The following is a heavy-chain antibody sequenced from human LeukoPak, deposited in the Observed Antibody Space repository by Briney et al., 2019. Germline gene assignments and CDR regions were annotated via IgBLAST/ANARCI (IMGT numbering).Heavy chain of an antibody. V-gene: IGHV4-30-2*01. CDR2: IYHSGST. J-gene: IGHJ3*02. CDR3: ARVVTYYYGSGSYYAFDI. Sequence: SETLSLTCAVSGGFISSGGYSWSWIRQPPGKGLEWIGYIYHSGSTYYNPSLKSRVTISVDRSKNQFSLKLSSVTAADTAVYYCARVVTYYYGSGSYYAFDIWGQGTMVTVSS. CDR1: GGFISSGGYS. D-gene: IGHD3-10*01.